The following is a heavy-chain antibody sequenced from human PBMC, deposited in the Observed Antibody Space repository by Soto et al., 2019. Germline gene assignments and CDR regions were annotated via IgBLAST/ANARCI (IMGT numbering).Heavy chain of an antibody. J-gene: IGHJ4*02. D-gene: IGHD4-17*01. CDR3: ASGDDTTVYGY. CDR2: IYYSGST. V-gene: IGHV4-59*08. Sequence: QVQLQESGPGLVKPSETLSLTCTVSGGSISSYYWSWIRQPPGKGLEWIGYIYYSGSTNYNPSLKSRVSISVDTSKNQFSLKLSSVTAADTAVYYCASGDDTTVYGYWGQGTLVTVSS. CDR1: GGSISSYY.